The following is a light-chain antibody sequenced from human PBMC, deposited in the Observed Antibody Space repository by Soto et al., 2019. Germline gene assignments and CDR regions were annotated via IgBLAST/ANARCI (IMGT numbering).Light chain of an antibody. CDR1: SSNIGSNT. CDR2: SNN. CDR3: AAWDDSLNTVL. Sequence: QSVLTQPPSASGTPGQRVTISCSGGSSNIGSNTVNWYQQLPGTAPNILIYSNNQRPSGVPDRFSGSKSGTSASLAISGLQSEDEADYYCAAWDDSLNTVLFGGGTKLTVL. V-gene: IGLV1-44*01. J-gene: IGLJ2*01.